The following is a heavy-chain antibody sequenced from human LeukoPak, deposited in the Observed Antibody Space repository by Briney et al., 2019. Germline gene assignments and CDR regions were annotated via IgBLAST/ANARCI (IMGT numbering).Heavy chain of an antibody. CDR3: ARTVSGAFDL. J-gene: IGHJ3*01. CDR1: GGSISSSNW. D-gene: IGHD4-17*01. V-gene: IGHV4-4*02. Sequence: SRTLSLTWTVSGGSISSSNWGSWVRQPPGRGLEWIGEIYYSRNTNYNPSLKSPVAISVDKTKNQFSLNLNSVTAADTDVYYCARTVSGAFDLWGQGRLVTVSP. CDR2: IYYSRNT.